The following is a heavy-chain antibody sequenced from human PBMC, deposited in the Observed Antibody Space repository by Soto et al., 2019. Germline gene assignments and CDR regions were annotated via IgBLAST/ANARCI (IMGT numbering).Heavy chain of an antibody. CDR2: ISWNSGTI. Sequence: LRLSCAASGFTFDDYAMHWVRQAPGKGLEWVSTISWNSGTIGYADSVKGRFTISRDNAKNSLYLQMNSLRAEDTALYYCAKDRTRIAVAPSRDFDYWGQGTLVTVSS. CDR1: GFTFDDYA. D-gene: IGHD6-19*01. V-gene: IGHV3-9*01. CDR3: AKDRTRIAVAPSRDFDY. J-gene: IGHJ4*02.